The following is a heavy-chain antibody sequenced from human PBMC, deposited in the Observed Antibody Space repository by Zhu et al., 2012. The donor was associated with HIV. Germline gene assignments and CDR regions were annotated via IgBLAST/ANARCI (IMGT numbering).Heavy chain of an antibody. V-gene: IGHV4-30-4*08. CDR2: MHYTGTA. CDR1: GGSISY. D-gene: IGHD2-2*01. Sequence: QVQLQESGPGLVKPSQTLSLTCSFSGGSISYWSWVRQPPGKGLEWIGYMHYTGTAYYNPSFESRVSMSAETSKNQFSLKLSSVTAADTAVYFCARYCTTTGCSNYAFDIWGQGTMVTVSS. CDR3: ARYCTTTGCSNYAFDI. J-gene: IGHJ3*02.